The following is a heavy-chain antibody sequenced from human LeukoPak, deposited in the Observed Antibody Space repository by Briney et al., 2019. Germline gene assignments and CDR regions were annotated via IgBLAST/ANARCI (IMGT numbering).Heavy chain of an antibody. CDR3: AKGSWLMCSSRCPEYHQH. CDR2: ISWNSGSI. D-gene: IGHD2-2*01. V-gene: IGHV3-9*01. J-gene: IGHJ1*01. Sequence: LSLTCAVYGGSFSGYYWSWIRQPPGKGLEWVSGISWNSGSIGYADSVKGRFTISRDNAKNSLYLQMNSLRPEDTALYYCAKGSWLMCSSRCPEYHQHWGQGTLVTVSS. CDR1: GGSFSGYY.